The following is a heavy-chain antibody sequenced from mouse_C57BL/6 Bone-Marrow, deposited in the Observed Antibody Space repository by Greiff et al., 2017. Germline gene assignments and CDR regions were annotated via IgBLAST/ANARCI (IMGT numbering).Heavy chain of an antibody. CDR2: IYPRSGNT. D-gene: IGHD5-1*01. J-gene: IGHJ3*01. V-gene: IGHV1-81*01. CDR1: GYTFTSYG. Sequence: QVQLQQSGAELARPGASVKLSCKASGYTFTSYGISWVKQSTGPGLEWIGEIYPRSGNTYYNEKFKGKATLTADKSSSTAYMELRSLTSEDSAVYFCARGGALYLAWVAYWGQGTLVTVSA. CDR3: ARGGALYLAWVAY.